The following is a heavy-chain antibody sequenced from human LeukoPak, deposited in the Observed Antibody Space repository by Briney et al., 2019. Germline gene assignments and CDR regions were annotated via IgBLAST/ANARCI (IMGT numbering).Heavy chain of an antibody. Sequence: ASVKVSCKASGGTFSSYAISWVRQAPGQGLEWMGGIIPIFGTANYAQKFQGRVTITADKSTSTAYMELSSLRSEDTAVYYCARRTYYYDSSGYSFWGQGTLVTVSS. CDR1: GGTFSSYA. J-gene: IGHJ4*02. D-gene: IGHD3-22*01. V-gene: IGHV1-69*06. CDR3: ARRTYYYDSSGYSF. CDR2: IIPIFGTA.